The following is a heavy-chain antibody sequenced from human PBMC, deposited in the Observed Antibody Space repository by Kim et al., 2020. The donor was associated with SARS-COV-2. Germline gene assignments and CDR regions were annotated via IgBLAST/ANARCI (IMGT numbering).Heavy chain of an antibody. CDR3: VRDNSVGPRGVKTHFDY. J-gene: IGHJ4*02. V-gene: IGHV3-33*07. Sequence: GGSLRLSCAAFGFPFNIYGVYWARQAPGKGLEWVALMWYDGSNEYYIDSVKGRFTISRDNSKNMVYLQMNNLRPEDMAIYYCVRDNSVGPRGVKTHFDYWGQGLPVTVSS. CDR1: GFPFNIYG. D-gene: IGHD3-10*01. CDR2: MWYDGSNE.